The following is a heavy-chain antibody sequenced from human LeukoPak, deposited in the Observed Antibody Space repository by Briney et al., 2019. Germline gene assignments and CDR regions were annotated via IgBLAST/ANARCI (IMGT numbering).Heavy chain of an antibody. D-gene: IGHD4-17*01. V-gene: IGHV4-59*01. CDR3: ARVFRGAVTSNWFDP. Sequence: PSETLSLTCTVSGGSNNVYYWTWIRQPPGKGLEWIGYISDSGSTNYNPSLKSRVTMSVDSSNTEFSLRLNSVTAADTAVYYCARVFRGAVTSNWFDPWGQGTLVTVSS. CDR1: GGSNNVYY. CDR2: ISDSGST. J-gene: IGHJ5*02.